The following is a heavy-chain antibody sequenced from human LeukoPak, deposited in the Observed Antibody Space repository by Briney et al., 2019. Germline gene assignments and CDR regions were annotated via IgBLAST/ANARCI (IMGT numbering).Heavy chain of an antibody. CDR1: GFTFRSYG. D-gene: IGHD2-2*01. CDR2: IRYDGSNK. J-gene: IGHJ4*02. CDR3: ARGYCSSTSCYAVDY. Sequence: GGSLRLSCVASGFTFRSYGMHWVRQAPGKGLEWVAFIRYDGSNKYYADSVKGRFTISRDNSKNTLYLQMNSLRAEDTAVYYCARGYCSSTSCYAVDYWGQGTLVTVSS. V-gene: IGHV3-30*02.